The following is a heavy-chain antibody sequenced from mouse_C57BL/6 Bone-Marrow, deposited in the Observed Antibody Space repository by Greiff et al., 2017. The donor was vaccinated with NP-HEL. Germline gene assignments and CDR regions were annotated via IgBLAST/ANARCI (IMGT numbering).Heavy chain of an antibody. J-gene: IGHJ2*01. D-gene: IGHD2-4*01. CDR1: GFTFSSYA. CDR2: ISDGGSYT. V-gene: IGHV5-4*01. Sequence: EVQGVESGGGLVKPGGSLKLSCAASGFTFSSYAMSWVRQTPEKRLEWVATISDGGSYTYYNDNVKGRFNISRDNAKNNLYLQMSHLKAEDTAMYYCARDLPYDDGGDYFDYWGQGTTLTVSS. CDR3: ARDLPYDDGGDYFDY.